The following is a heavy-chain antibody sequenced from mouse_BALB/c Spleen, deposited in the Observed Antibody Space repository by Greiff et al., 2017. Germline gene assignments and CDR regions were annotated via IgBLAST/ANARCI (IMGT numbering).Heavy chain of an antibody. CDR1: GYTFTSYT. J-gene: IGHJ2*01. CDR3: ARVVTTATIDY. Sequence: VQLQESGAELARPGASVKMSCKASGYTFTSYTMHWVKQRPGQGLEWIGYINPSSGYTNYNQKFKDKATLTADKSSSTAYMQLSSLTSEDSAVYYCARVVTTATIDYWGQGTTLTVSS. CDR2: INPSSGYT. D-gene: IGHD1-2*01. V-gene: IGHV1-4*01.